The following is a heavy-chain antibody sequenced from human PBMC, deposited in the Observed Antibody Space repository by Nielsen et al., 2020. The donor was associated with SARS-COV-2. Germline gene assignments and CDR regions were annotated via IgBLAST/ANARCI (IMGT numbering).Heavy chain of an antibody. CDR2: IRGSGV. D-gene: IGHD2-15*01. CDR1: GFIFSNYA. Sequence: GGSLRLSCAASGFIFSNYAMSWVRQAPGKGLEWVSTIRGSGVYADSVKGRFTISRDNGKNSLYLQMNSLRSEDTALYYCTRGFYSQSDYWGQGTLVTVSS. J-gene: IGHJ4*02. CDR3: TRGFYSQSDY. V-gene: IGHV3-23*01.